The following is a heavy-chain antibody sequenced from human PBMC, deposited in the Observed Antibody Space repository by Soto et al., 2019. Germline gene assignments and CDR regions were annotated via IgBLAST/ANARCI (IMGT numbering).Heavy chain of an antibody. J-gene: IGHJ4*02. V-gene: IGHV1-3*01. CDR1: GYTFTSYA. Sequence: QVQLVQSGAEVKKPGASVKVSCKASGYTFTSYAMHWVRQAPGQRLEWRGWLNAGNGNTKYSQKFQGRVTITKDPPGSTPTTQLSSLRSEAAAVYSWSSGPGRLDGPGVYWGQGTLVTVSP. CDR2: LNAGNGNT. D-gene: IGHD6-19*01. CDR3: SSGPGRLDGPGVY.